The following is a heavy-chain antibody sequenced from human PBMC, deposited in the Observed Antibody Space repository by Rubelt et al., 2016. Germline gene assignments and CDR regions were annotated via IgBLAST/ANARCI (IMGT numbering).Heavy chain of an antibody. D-gene: IGHD1-1*01. V-gene: IGHV3-23*04. J-gene: IGHJ4*02. Sequence: VQLVESGGGVVQPGRSLRLSCAASGLTFSTYAMTWVRQAPGKGLEWVSVITDSGSSTYYADSVKGRFTVSRDNSKKTLFLQMNSLRVDDTAVYYCARDGRNQPGSYWGQGTLVTVSS. CDR2: ITDSGSST. CDR1: GLTFSTYA. CDR3: ARDGRNQPGSY.